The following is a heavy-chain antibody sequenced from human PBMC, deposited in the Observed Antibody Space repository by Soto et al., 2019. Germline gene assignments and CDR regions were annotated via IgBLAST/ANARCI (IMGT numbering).Heavy chain of an antibody. CDR3: ARDGYYDFWSGYPFDY. Sequence: PGGSLGLSCAYTRFSFRSSAMQWLRQVPGKGLEWVAVISYDGSNKYYADSVKGRFTISRDNSKNTLYLQMNSLRAEDTAVYYCARDGYYDFWSGYPFDYWGQGT. CDR2: ISYDGSNK. J-gene: IGHJ4*02. V-gene: IGHV3-30-3*01. D-gene: IGHD3-3*01. CDR1: RFSFRSSA.